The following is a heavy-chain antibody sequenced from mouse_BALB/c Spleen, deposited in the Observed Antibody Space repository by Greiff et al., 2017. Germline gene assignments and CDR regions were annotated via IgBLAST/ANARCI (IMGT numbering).Heavy chain of an antibody. CDR3: ARCWKYYFDY. V-gene: IGHV1-69*02. CDR2: IDPSDSET. Sequence: QVQLQQPGAELVKPGAPVKLSCKASGYTFTSYWMNWVKQRPGRGLEWIGRIDPSDSETHYNQKFKDKATLTVDKSSSTAYIQLSSLTSEDSAVYYCARCWKYYFDYWGQGTTLTVSS. J-gene: IGHJ2*01. CDR1: GYTFTSYW.